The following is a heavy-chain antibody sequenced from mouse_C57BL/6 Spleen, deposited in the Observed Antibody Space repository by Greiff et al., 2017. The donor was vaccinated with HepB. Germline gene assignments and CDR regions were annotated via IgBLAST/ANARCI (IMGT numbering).Heavy chain of an antibody. CDR2: IWGVGST. CDR3: ATSSRGAMDY. CDR1: GFSLTSYG. Sequence: QVQLQQSGPGLVAPSQSLSITCTVSGFSLTSYGVDWVRQSPGKGLEWLGVIWGVGSTNYNSALKSRLSISKDNSKSQVFLKMNSLQTDDTAMYYCATSSRGAMDYWGQGTSVTVSS. D-gene: IGHD1-1*01. J-gene: IGHJ4*01. V-gene: IGHV2-6*01.